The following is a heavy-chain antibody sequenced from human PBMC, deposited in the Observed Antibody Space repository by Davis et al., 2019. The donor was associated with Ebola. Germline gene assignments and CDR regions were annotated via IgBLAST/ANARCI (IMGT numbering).Heavy chain of an antibody. D-gene: IGHD5-18*01. CDR2: INPNSGGT. J-gene: IGHJ3*02. CDR3: TRRAGYGRDDAFDI. CDR1: GYTFTGYY. V-gene: IGHV1-2*04. Sequence: AASVKVSCKASGYTFTGYYMHWLRQAPGQGLEWVGWINPNSGGTNYAQKFQGWVTMTRDPSISTAYMELSRLRSDDTAVYYCTRRAGYGRDDAFDIWGQGTMVTVSS.